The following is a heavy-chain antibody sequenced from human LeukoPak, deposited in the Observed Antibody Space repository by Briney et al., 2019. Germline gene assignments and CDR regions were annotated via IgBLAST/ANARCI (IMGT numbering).Heavy chain of an antibody. Sequence: SETLSLTCTVSGGSISRYFWSWIRQPPGKGLEWIGNIYYTGSSNYNPSLKSRVTISVDTSKYQFSLKMSPVTAADTAVYFCARRLGDGSWRNWFDPWGQGTLVTVSS. CDR1: GGSISRYF. V-gene: IGHV4-59*08. CDR3: ARRLGDGSWRNWFDP. D-gene: IGHD2-21*02. J-gene: IGHJ5*02. CDR2: IYYTGSS.